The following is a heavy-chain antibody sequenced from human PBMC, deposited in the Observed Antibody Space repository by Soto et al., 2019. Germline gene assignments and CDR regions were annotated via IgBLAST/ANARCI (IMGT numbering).Heavy chain of an antibody. CDR2: INHSGST. J-gene: IGHJ1*01. D-gene: IGHD4-17*01. Sequence: PSETLSLTCAVYGGSFSGYYWSWIRQPPGKGLEWIGEINHSGSTNYNPSLKSRVTISVDTSKNQFSLKLSSVTAADTAVYYCARDSSTVTTENQHWGQGTLVT. CDR1: GGSFSGYY. V-gene: IGHV4-34*01. CDR3: ARDSSTVTTENQH.